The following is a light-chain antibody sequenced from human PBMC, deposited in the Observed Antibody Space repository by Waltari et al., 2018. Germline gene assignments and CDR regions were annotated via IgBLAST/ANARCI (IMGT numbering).Light chain of an antibody. CDR2: GAS. Sequence: EIVMTQSPATLSVSPGERATLSCRASQSVSSNLAWYQQKPGQAHRLLIYGASTRATGIPARFSGSGSGTEFTLTISSLQSEDFAVYCCQQYNNWPPTFGLGTKLEIK. CDR3: QQYNNWPPT. V-gene: IGKV3-15*01. CDR1: QSVSSN. J-gene: IGKJ2*01.